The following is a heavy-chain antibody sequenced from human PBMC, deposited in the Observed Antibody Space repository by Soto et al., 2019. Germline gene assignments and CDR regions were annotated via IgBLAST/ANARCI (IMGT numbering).Heavy chain of an antibody. J-gene: IGHJ6*02. CDR2: FDPEDGET. CDR3: ATPITMVRGRYYYYGMDV. D-gene: IGHD3-10*01. V-gene: IGHV1-24*01. Sequence: ASVKVSCKVSGYTLTELSMHWVRQAPGKGLEWMGGFDPEDGETIYAQKFQGRVTMTEDTSTDTAYMELSSLRSEDTAVYYCATPITMVRGRYYYYGMDVWGQGTKVTVSS. CDR1: GYTLTELS.